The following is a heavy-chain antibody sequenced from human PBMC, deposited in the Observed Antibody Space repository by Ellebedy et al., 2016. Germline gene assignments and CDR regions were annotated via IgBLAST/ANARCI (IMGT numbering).Heavy chain of an antibody. V-gene: IGHV1-8*02. CDR2: MNPNSGNT. CDR3: ARAEYSSSWRPDDY. CDR1: GGTFSSYA. D-gene: IGHD6-13*01. Sequence: ASVKVSXKASGGTFSSYAISWVRQATGQGLEWMGWMNPNSGNTGYAQKFQGRVTMTRNTSISTAYMELSSLRSEDTAVYYCARAEYSSSWRPDDYWGQGTLVTVSS. J-gene: IGHJ4*02.